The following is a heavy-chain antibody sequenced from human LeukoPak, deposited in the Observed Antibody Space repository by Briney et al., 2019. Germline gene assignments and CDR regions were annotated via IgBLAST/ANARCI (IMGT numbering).Heavy chain of an antibody. CDR2: IYPGDSDT. CDR1: GYSFTSYW. CDR3: ARYVRANPDDIVATIFDY. J-gene: IGHJ4*02. V-gene: IGHV5-51*01. Sequence: GESLKISCKGSGYSFTSYWIGWVRQMPGKGLEWMGIIYPGDSDTRYSPSFQGQVTISADKSISTAYLQWSSLKASDTAMYYCARYVRANPDDIVATIFDYWGQGTLVTVSS. D-gene: IGHD5-12*01.